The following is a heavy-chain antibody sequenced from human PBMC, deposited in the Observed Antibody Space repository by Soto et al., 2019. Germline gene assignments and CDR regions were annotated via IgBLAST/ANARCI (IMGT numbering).Heavy chain of an antibody. CDR3: ARGYDYIWGSYRQAPYY. CDR2: ISSSGSTI. CDR1: GFTFSDYY. J-gene: IGHJ4*02. Sequence: PGGSLRLSCAASGFTFSDYYMSWIRQAPGKGLEWVSYISSSGSTIYYADSVKGRFTISRDNAKNSLYLQMNSLRAEDTAVYYCARGYDYIWGSYRQAPYYWGQGTLVTAPQ. D-gene: IGHD3-16*02. V-gene: IGHV3-11*01.